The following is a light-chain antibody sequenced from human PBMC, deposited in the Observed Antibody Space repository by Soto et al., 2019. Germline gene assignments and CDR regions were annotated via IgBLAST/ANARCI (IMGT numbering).Light chain of an antibody. CDR3: QQRSSWHRT. CDR2: DAS. V-gene: IGKV3-11*01. CDR1: QSVSSF. Sequence: EIVLTQSPAALSLSPGERATLSCSASQSVSSFLAWYQQKPGQAPRLLIYDASNRSTGIPARFSGSGSGTDFTLTISSLEPEDFALYYCQQRSSWHRTLSQGTKVDIK. J-gene: IGKJ1*01.